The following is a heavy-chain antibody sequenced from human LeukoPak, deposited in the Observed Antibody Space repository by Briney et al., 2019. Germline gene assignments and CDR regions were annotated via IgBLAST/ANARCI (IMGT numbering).Heavy chain of an antibody. CDR3: AAVDMTTVTTGAFDY. V-gene: IGHV1-46*01. D-gene: IGHD4-17*01. CDR2: INPSGGST. J-gene: IGHJ4*02. Sequence: VASVKVSCKASGYTFTSYYMHWVRQAPGQGLEWMGIINPSGGSTSYAQKFQGRVTMTRDMSTSTVYMELSSLRSEDTAVYYCAAVDMTTVTTGAFDYWGQGTLVTVSS. CDR1: GYTFTSYY.